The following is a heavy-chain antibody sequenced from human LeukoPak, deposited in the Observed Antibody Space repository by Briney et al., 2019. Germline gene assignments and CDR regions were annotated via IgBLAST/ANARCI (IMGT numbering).Heavy chain of an antibody. CDR2: ISNDGTYK. V-gene: IGHV3-30*18. CDR3: AKRTRDSTGYPFDS. J-gene: IGHJ4*02. CDR1: GFTFSTFG. D-gene: IGHD3-22*01. Sequence: PGGSLRLSCAASGFTFSTFGMHWVRQAPGKGLEWVAAISNDGTYKYYADSVKGRFTVSRDNSKNTLYLQMNSLRVEDTAVYYCAKRTRDSTGYPFDSWGQGTLVPVSS.